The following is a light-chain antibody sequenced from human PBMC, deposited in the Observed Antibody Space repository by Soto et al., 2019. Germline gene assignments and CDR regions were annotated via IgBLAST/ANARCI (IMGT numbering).Light chain of an antibody. CDR3: MPALQTPFT. J-gene: IGKJ3*01. Sequence: DIVMTQSPLSLSVTPGEPASISCRSSQSLLHSNGYNYLDWYLQKPGQSPQLLIYLDSNRASGVPHRFSGSGSGTDFTLKISRVEAEDVGVYYCMPALQTPFTFGPGTKVDIK. V-gene: IGKV2-28*01. CDR1: QSLLHSNGYNY. CDR2: LDS.